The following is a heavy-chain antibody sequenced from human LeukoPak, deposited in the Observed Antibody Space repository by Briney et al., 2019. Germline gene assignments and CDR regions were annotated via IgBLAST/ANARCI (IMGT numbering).Heavy chain of an antibody. CDR3: ARGRPHGNDY. CDR2: IASDGSST. Sequence: WGSLRLSCAASGFTFSSYWMNWVHQAPGKGLVWVSRIASDGSSTTYADSVKGRFSISRDNAKNTLYLQMNSLRVEDTAVYYCARGRPHGNDYWGQGTLDTVSS. D-gene: IGHD4-23*01. CDR1: GFTFSSYW. J-gene: IGHJ4*02. V-gene: IGHV3-74*01.